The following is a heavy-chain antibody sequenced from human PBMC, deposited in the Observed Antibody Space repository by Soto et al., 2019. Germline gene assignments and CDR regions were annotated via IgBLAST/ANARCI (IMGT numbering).Heavy chain of an antibody. CDR1: GFTFSNYS. CDR2: ISYDGSNK. J-gene: IGHJ6*02. D-gene: IGHD3-10*01. Sequence: QVQLVESGGGVVQPGRSLRLSCAASGFTFSNYSMHWVRQAPGKGLEWVAVISYDGSNKYYADSVKGRFTISRDNSKNTLYLQMNSLRAEDTAVYDCAREAGVYGSGSYGMDVWGQGTTVTVSS. V-gene: IGHV3-30-3*01. CDR3: AREAGVYGSGSYGMDV.